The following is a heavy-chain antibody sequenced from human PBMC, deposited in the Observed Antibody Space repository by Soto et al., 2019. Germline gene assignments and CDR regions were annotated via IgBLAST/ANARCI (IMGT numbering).Heavy chain of an antibody. D-gene: IGHD3-3*01. CDR2: IHHSGST. Sequence: SETQSLTCTVSGDSISSGDYYWSWVRQPPGKGPEWIGYIHHSGSTYYSPSLKSQVTISVDTSRNQFSLKLSSVTVADTAVYYCARATNFHRIDHWGQGTLVTVSS. J-gene: IGHJ4*02. V-gene: IGHV4-30-4*01. CDR1: GDSISSGDYY. CDR3: ARATNFHRIDH.